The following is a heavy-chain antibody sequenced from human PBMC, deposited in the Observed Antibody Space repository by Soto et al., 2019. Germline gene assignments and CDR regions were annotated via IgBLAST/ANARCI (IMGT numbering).Heavy chain of an antibody. V-gene: IGHV1-8*01. D-gene: IGHD4-4*01. Sequence: QVQLVQSGAEVNKPGASVKVSCKTSGYTFTSYDINWVRQAAGQGLEWMGWMNPNNGNTGYAQKFQGRVTMTRNTSESTAYMELNSLRSEDTAVYYCARGLKMTTVTHYYYYYMDLWGKGTTVTVSS. J-gene: IGHJ6*03. CDR2: MNPNNGNT. CDR3: ARGLKMTTVTHYYYYYMDL. CDR1: GYTFTSYD.